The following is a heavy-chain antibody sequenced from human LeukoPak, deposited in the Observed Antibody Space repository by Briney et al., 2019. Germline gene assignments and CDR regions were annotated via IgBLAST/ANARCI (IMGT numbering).Heavy chain of an antibody. J-gene: IGHJ6*03. D-gene: IGHD5-12*01. Sequence: GGSLRLSCAASGFTFSSYAMSWVRQAPGKGLEWVSAISGSGGSTYYADSVKGRFTISRDNSKNTLYLQMNSLRAGDTAVYYCATVPGGGYYNYYMGVWGKGTTVTVSS. CDR3: ATVPGGGYYNYYMGV. V-gene: IGHV3-23*01. CDR1: GFTFSSYA. CDR2: ISGSGGST.